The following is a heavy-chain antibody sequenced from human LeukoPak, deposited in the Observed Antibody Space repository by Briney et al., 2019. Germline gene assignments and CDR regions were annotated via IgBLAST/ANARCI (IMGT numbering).Heavy chain of an antibody. J-gene: IGHJ4*02. V-gene: IGHV3-23*01. CDR1: GFTFGDYA. CDR3: AKRPIAVAPPYYFDY. CDR2: ISGSGGST. Sequence: PGGSLRLSCTASGFTFGDYAMTWVRQAPGKGLEWVSAISGSGGSTYYADSVKGRFTISRDNSKNTPYLQMNSLRAEDTAVYYCAKRPIAVAPPYYFDYWGQGTLVTVSS. D-gene: IGHD6-19*01.